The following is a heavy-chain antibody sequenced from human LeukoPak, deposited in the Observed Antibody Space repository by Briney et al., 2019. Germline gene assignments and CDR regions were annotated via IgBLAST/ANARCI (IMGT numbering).Heavy chain of an antibody. CDR2: ISYDGSNK. Sequence: GGSLRLSCAASGFIFSSYGMHWVRQAPGKGLEWVAVISYDGSNKYYADSVKGRFTISRDSSKNTLYLQMNSLRAEDTAVYYCAKDLYYCSGGSCDYWGQGTLVTVSS. D-gene: IGHD2-15*01. V-gene: IGHV3-30*18. J-gene: IGHJ4*02. CDR3: AKDLYYCSGGSCDY. CDR1: GFIFSSYG.